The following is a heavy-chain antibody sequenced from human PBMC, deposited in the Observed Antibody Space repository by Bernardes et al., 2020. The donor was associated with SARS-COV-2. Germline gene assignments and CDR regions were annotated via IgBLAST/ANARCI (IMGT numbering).Heavy chain of an antibody. CDR1: GFTVKTNY. CDR2: VLSDGRT. CDR3: GRPLNRRDGFDV. Sequence: GGSLRLSCAASGFTVKTNYIIWVRQAPGKGLQWVSLVLSDGRTYFADSVKGRFTVSRDYSENTVYLQMDSLSAEDTAVYYCGRPLNRRDGFDVWGQGTTVTVSS. D-gene: IGHD2-8*01. J-gene: IGHJ6*02. V-gene: IGHV3-53*01.